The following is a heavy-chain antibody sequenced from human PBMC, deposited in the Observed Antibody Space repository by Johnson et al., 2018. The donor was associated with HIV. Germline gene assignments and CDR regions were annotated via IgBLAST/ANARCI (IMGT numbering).Heavy chain of an antibody. CDR1: GFTFSSYG. D-gene: IGHD5-24*01. Sequence: QEQLVESGGGVVQPGGSLRLSCAASGFTFSSYGMHWVRQAPGKGLEWVAFIRYDGSNKYYADSVKGRFTISRDNSKNTLYLQMNSLRPEDTAVYYCARACRDGYTCDVYDIWGQGTMVTVSS. CDR3: ARACRDGYTCDVYDI. CDR2: IRYDGSNK. J-gene: IGHJ3*02. V-gene: IGHV3-30*02.